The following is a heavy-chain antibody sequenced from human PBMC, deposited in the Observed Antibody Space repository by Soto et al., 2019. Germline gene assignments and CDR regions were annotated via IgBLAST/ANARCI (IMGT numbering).Heavy chain of an antibody. J-gene: IGHJ4*02. Sequence: PSLTCAVSGVSISSGNWWTWVRQTPQRGLEYIGEIFHDGTANYYPSSERRVAISVDTSKNQFSLKLTSVTAADTAIYFCARLVYDTRLNYMYFDFWGQGALVTVSS. CDR3: ARLVYDTRLNYMYFDF. V-gene: IGHV4-4*01. CDR2: IFHDGTA. CDR1: GVSISSGNW. D-gene: IGHD2-8*01.